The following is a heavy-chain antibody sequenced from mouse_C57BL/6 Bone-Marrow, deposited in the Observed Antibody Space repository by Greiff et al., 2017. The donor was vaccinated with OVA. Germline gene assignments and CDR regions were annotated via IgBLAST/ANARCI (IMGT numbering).Heavy chain of an antibody. CDR2: IWTGGGT. Sequence: QVQLQQSGPGLVAPSQSLSITCTVSGFSLTSYAISWVRQPPGKGLEWLGVIWTGGGTNYNSALKSRLSISKDNSKSQVFLKMNSLQTDDTARYYCASYYDYDRDDYAMDYWGQGTSVTVSS. D-gene: IGHD2-4*01. V-gene: IGHV2-9-1*01. CDR1: GFSLTSYA. CDR3: ASYYDYDRDDYAMDY. J-gene: IGHJ4*01.